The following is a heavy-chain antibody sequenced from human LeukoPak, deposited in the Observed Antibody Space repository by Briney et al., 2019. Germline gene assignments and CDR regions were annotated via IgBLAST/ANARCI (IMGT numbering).Heavy chain of an antibody. D-gene: IGHD3-22*01. CDR2: INPSGGST. J-gene: IGHJ3*02. Sequence: ASVNVSCTASGYTFTSYYMHWVRQAPGQGLEWMGIINPSGGSTSYAQKFQGRVTMTRDMSTSTVYMELSSLRSEDTAVYYCARDHGGSGYLEPRYAFDIWGQGTMVTVSS. V-gene: IGHV1-46*01. CDR3: ARDHGGSGYLEPRYAFDI. CDR1: GYTFTSYY.